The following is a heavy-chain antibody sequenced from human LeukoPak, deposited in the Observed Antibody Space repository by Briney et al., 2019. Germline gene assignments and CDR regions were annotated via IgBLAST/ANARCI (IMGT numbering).Heavy chain of an antibody. CDR3: AKERGPDIVVVDLIDH. Sequence: GRSLRLSCVASGFTFNNFAMHWVRQAPGKGLEWLAIIWQDGDKKEYGDSVRGRFTVSRDNSKNTLYLQMNSLRADDTAFFYCAKERGPDIVVVDLIDHWGQGTLVAVSS. V-gene: IGHV3-33*06. CDR2: IWQDGDKK. J-gene: IGHJ4*02. D-gene: IGHD2-2*01. CDR1: GFTFNNFA.